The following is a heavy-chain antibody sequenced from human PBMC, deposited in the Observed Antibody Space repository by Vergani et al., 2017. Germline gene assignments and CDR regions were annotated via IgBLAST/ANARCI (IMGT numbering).Heavy chain of an antibody. Sequence: QVHLVESGGGVVQPGRSLRLSCVVSGFTSSYYGMHWVRQAPGKGLEWVAVISYDGTQKYYADSVKGRFTISRDNSKSTLYLQMNSLRTEDTAVYYCATKSCCTPGCQIGYFREWGQGTLGTVSS. CDR2: ISYDGTQK. V-gene: IGHV3-30*03. CDR1: GFTSSYYG. J-gene: IGHJ1*01. D-gene: IGHD1-1*01. CDR3: ATKSCCTPGCQIGYFRE.